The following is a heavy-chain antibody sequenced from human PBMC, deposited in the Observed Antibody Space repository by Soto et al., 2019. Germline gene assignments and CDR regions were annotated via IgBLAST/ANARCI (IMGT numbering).Heavy chain of an antibody. CDR2: INHSGST. CDR1: GGSFSGYY. Sequence: SETLSLTCAVYGGSFSGYYWSWIRQPPGKGLEWIGEINHSGSTNYNPSLKSRVTISVDTSKNQFSLKLSSVTAADTAVYYCARDSRTFHLQFDYWGQETLVTVSS. J-gene: IGHJ4*02. V-gene: IGHV4-34*01. D-gene: IGHD3-16*01. CDR3: ARDSRTFHLQFDY.